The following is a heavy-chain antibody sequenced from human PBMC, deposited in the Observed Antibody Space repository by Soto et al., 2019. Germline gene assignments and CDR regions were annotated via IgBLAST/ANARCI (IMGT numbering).Heavy chain of an antibody. Sequence: GGSLRLSCSDSGFGFSGYAMNWVRQAPGKGLEWVALISSGGGTKYYADSVKGRFTISRDNLKNTLYLEMTSLRSDDTAVYYCARDHPPVVPAALRGQYSYNSMDDWGPRTAVTVSS. D-gene: IGHD2-2*01. CDR1: GFGFSGYA. V-gene: IGHV3-30-3*01. J-gene: IGHJ6*03. CDR3: ARDHPPVVPAALRGQYSYNSMDD. CDR2: ISSGGGTK.